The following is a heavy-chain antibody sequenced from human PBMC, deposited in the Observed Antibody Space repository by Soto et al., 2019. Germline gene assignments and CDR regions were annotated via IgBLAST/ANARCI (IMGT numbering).Heavy chain of an antibody. CDR3: ARVGTYYDFWSGYYTGNWFDP. CDR2: IKQDGSEK. V-gene: IGHV3-7*05. D-gene: IGHD3-3*01. Sequence: GGSLRLCCAASGFTFSSYWMSWVRQAPGKGLEWVANIKQDGSEKYYVDSVKGRFTISRDNAKNSLYLQMNSLRAEDTAVYYCARVGTYYDFWSGYYTGNWFDPWGQGTLVTVSS. CDR1: GFTFSSYW. J-gene: IGHJ5*02.